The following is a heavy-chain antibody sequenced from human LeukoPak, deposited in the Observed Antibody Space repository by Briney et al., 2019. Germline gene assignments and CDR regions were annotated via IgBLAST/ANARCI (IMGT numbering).Heavy chain of an antibody. CDR1: GYTFTSYG. J-gene: IGHJ4*02. Sequence: SVKVSCKASGYTFTSYGISWVRQAPGQGLEWMGGIIPIFGTANYAQKFQGRVTITADESTSTAYMELSSLRSEDTAVYYCARPIYDILTGYLYYFDYWGQGTLVTVSS. V-gene: IGHV1-69*13. CDR3: ARPIYDILTGYLYYFDY. CDR2: IIPIFGTA. D-gene: IGHD3-9*01.